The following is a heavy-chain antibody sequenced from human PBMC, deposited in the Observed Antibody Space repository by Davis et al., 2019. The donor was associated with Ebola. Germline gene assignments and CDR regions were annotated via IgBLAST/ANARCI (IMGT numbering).Heavy chain of an antibody. CDR2: IEYNGRT. J-gene: IGHJ4*02. CDR3: ARGVYGAYFDS. Sequence: PSETLSLTCTVSGGSVSSGSHYWSWLRQSPGKGLEWIGYIEYNGRTEYIPSLNSRVTISLDTSKRQFSLKLSSMTAADSAVYFCARGVYGAYFDSWGQGALVTVSS. CDR1: GGSVSSGSHY. D-gene: IGHD4-17*01. V-gene: IGHV4-61*01.